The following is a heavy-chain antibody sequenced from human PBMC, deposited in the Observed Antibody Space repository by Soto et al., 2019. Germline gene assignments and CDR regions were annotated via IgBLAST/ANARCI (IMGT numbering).Heavy chain of an antibody. CDR3: AKPLWFDRFLYRDPSFDY. CDR1: GFTFSSYA. V-gene: IGHV3-23*01. Sequence: SGGSLRLSCAASGFTFSSYAMSWVRQAPGKGLEWVSAISGSGGSTYYADSVKGRFTISRDNSKNTLYLQMNSLRAEDTAVYYCAKPLWFDRFLYRDPSFDYWGQGTLVTVAS. CDR2: ISGSGGST. D-gene: IGHD3-9*01. J-gene: IGHJ4*02.